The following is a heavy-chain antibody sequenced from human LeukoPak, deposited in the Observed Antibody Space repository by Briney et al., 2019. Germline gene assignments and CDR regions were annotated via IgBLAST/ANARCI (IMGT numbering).Heavy chain of an antibody. CDR2: IRAYNGKT. Sequence: APVKVSCKASRYTFTSYGISSVRQAPGQRLEWMGWIRAYNGKTIYEQKLHGRGTMTTDPSTSTAYLELRSLRSDDTAVYYCARSLGDSSGYYPTGYYYYYMDVWGKGTTVTVSS. V-gene: IGHV1-18*01. CDR1: RYTFTSYG. D-gene: IGHD3-22*01. J-gene: IGHJ6*03. CDR3: ARSLGDSSGYYPTGYYYYYMDV.